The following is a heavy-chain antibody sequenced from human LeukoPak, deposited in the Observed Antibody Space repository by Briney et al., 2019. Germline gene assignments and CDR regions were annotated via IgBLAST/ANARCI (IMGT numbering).Heavy chain of an antibody. D-gene: IGHD2-2*01. CDR2: IYSSGST. V-gene: IGHV4-4*07. J-gene: IGHJ6*02. CDR1: GGSIRSYY. Sequence: SETLSLTCTVSGGSIRSYYWTWIRQPAGKGLEWIGRIYSSGSTNYNPSLRSRVTMSVDTSKNQFSLRLSSVTAADTAVYYCARGDGRVDHCSSTSCYPYYYYGMDVWGQGTTVTVSS. CDR3: ARGDGRVDHCSSTSCYPYYYYGMDV.